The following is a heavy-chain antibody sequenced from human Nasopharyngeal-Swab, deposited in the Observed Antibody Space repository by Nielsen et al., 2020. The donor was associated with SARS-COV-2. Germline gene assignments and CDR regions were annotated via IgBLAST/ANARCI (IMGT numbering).Heavy chain of an antibody. J-gene: IGHJ4*02. CDR3: ARDFDKTGD. Sequence: GESLKISCAVSGFTFSNSWIHWVRQAPGKGLVWVSRINSDGSRTGYADSVKGRFTISRDNAKNTIYLQMNSLRAEDTAVYYCARDFDKTGDWGQGTLVTASS. CDR2: INSDGSRT. D-gene: IGHD7-27*01. V-gene: IGHV3-74*01. CDR1: GFTFSNSW.